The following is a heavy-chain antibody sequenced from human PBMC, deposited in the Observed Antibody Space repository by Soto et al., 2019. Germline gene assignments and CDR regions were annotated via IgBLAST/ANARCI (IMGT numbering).Heavy chain of an antibody. CDR3: ARDPSPMDV. J-gene: IGHJ6*02. V-gene: IGHV1-18*01. CDR1: GYALTGNG. CDR2: ISANNGNT. Sequence: QVQLVQSGAEVKKPGASVKVSCKASGYALTGNGTSGVDKAPDQGLEWMGWISANNGNTNYAQKLQGRVTMTTDTSTSTAYMELRSLRSDDTAVYYCARDPSPMDVWGQGTTVTVSS.